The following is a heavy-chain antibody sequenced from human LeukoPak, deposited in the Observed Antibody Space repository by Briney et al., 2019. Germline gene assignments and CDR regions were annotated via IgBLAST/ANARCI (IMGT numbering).Heavy chain of an antibody. V-gene: IGHV3-30*18. CDR1: GFTFSSYG. CDR3: AKGEKQWLIDAFDI. CDR2: ISYDGSDK. J-gene: IGHJ3*02. D-gene: IGHD6-19*01. Sequence: GGSLRLSCAASGFTFSSYGMHWVRQAPGKGLEWVAVISYDGSDKYYADSVKGRFTISRDNSKNTLYLQMNSLRAEDTAVYYCAKGEKQWLIDAFDIWGQGTMVTVSS.